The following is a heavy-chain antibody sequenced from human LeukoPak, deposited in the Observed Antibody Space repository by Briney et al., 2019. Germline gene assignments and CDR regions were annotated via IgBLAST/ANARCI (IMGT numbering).Heavy chain of an antibody. CDR2: INPNSGGT. CDR3: ARDITMMAGIFPNDI. Sequence: GASVKVSCKASGYTFTGYYMHWVRQAPGQGLEWMGWINPNSGGTNYAQKFQGRVTMTRDTSISTAYMELSRLRSDDTAVYYCARDITMMAGIFPNDIWGQGTMVTVSS. CDR1: GYTFTGYY. D-gene: IGHD3-22*01. V-gene: IGHV1-2*02. J-gene: IGHJ3*02.